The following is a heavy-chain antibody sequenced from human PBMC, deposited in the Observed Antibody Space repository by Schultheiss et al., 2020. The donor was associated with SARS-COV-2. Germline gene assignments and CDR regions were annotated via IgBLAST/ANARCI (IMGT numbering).Heavy chain of an antibody. CDR2: IRQDGSEK. D-gene: IGHD6-19*01. V-gene: IGHV3-7*01. Sequence: GGSLRLSCAASGFTFSNYAMSWVRQAPGKGLEWVANIRQDGSEKYYVDSVKGRFTISRDNAKNSLYLQMNSLRAEDTAVYYCARAVYSSGWYWYFDLWGRGTLVTVSS. CDR1: GFTFSNYA. CDR3: ARAVYSSGWYWYFDL. J-gene: IGHJ2*01.